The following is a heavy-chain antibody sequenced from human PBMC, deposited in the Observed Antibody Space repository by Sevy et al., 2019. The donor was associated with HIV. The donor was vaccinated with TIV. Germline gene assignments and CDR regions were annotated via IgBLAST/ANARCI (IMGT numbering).Heavy chain of an antibody. CDR2: IWYDGSNK. Sequence: GGSLRLSCAASGFTFSSYGMHWVRQAPGKGLEWVAVIWYDGSNKYYADSVKGRFTISRDNSKNTLYLQMNSLRAEDTAEYYCARDWRTWLTGYYFDYWGQGTLVTVSS. D-gene: IGHD3-9*01. CDR1: GFTFSSYG. J-gene: IGHJ4*02. V-gene: IGHV3-33*01. CDR3: ARDWRTWLTGYYFDY.